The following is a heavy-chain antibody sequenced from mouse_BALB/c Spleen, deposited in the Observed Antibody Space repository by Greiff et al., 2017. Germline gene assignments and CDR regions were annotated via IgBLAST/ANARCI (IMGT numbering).Heavy chain of an antibody. D-gene: IGHD1-1*01. CDR3: ARYRDYYGSSSYYAMDY. CDR1: GFTFSSYT. V-gene: IGHV5-9*03. CDR2: ISSGGGNT. J-gene: IGHJ4*01. Sequence: EVQGVESGGGLVKPGGSLKLSCAASGFTFSSYTMSWVRQTPEKRLEWVATISSGGGNTYYPDSVKGRFTISRDNAKNNLYLQMSSLRSEDTALYYCARYRDYYGSSSYYAMDYWGQGTSVTVSS.